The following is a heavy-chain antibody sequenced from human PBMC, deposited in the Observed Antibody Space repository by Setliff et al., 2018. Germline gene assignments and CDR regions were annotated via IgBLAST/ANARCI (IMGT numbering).Heavy chain of an antibody. CDR3: ARGGLAAAGRKGVFEY. J-gene: IGHJ4*02. D-gene: IGHD6-13*01. CDR2: IKNYNFNT. V-gene: IGHV1-18*01. Sequence: ASVKVSCKSSGFTFTDYGITWVRQVPGQGLEWMGWIKNYNFNTQYAQKFQGRVTMTSDTSTSTVYMEVNIVTSDDTAIYYCARGGLAAAGRKGVFEYWGQGTVVTVSS. CDR1: GFTFTDYG.